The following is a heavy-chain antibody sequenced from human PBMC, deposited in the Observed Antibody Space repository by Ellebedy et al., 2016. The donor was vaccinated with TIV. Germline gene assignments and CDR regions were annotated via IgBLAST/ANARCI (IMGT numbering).Heavy chain of an antibody. V-gene: IGHV1-2*02. D-gene: IGHD4-23*01. CDR1: GYTFTGYY. Sequence: AASVKVSCKASGYTFTGYYMHWVRQAPGQGLEWLGWTNPNIGGTNYAQKFQGRVTMTRDTSIRTAYMELSSLRSDDTAVYYCARDGNLWPDRMDYWGQGTLVTVSS. CDR2: TNPNIGGT. CDR3: ARDGNLWPDRMDY. J-gene: IGHJ4*02.